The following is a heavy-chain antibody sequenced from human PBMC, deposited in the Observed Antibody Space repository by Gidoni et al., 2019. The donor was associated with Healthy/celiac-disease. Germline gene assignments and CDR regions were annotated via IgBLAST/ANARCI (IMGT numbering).Heavy chain of an antibody. CDR2: ISGSGGST. Sequence: EVQLLESGGGLVQPGGSLRLSCAASGSTLSSHAMSWVRQAPGKGLEWVSAISGSGGSTYYADSVKGRFTISRDNSKNTLYLQMNSLRAEDTAVYYCAKDRGYYDSSGLFDYWGQGTLVTVSS. V-gene: IGHV3-23*01. CDR3: AKDRGYYDSSGLFDY. CDR1: GSTLSSHA. D-gene: IGHD3-22*01. J-gene: IGHJ4*02.